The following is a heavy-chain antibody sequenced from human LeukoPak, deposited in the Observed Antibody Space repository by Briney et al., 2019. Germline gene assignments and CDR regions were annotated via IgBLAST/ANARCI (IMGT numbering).Heavy chain of an antibody. CDR2: INSDGST. J-gene: IGHJ5*02. Sequence: PGGSLRLSCAASGFTFSSTWMHWVRQAPGKGLVWVSRINSDGSTIYADSVRGRFTMSRDNAKNTLYLQINGLRVEDTAVYYCARDVLITMVRGVIIPWFDPWGQGTLVTVSS. D-gene: IGHD3-10*01. V-gene: IGHV3-74*01. CDR1: GFTFSSTW. CDR3: ARDVLITMVRGVIIPWFDP.